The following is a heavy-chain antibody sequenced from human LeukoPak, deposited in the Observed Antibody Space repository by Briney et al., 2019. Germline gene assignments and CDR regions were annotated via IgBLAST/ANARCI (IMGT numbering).Heavy chain of an antibody. J-gene: IGHJ3*02. D-gene: IGHD3-22*01. CDR2: MNPNSGNT. V-gene: IGHV1-8*01. CDR3: ARVPYDSSGYYLTQPDAFDI. Sequence: GASVKVSCKASGYTFTSYDINWVRQATGQGLEWMGWMNPNSGNTGYAQTFQGRVTMTRNTSISTAYMELSSLRSEDTAVYYCARVPYDSSGYYLTQPDAFDIWGQGTMVTVSS. CDR1: GYTFTSYD.